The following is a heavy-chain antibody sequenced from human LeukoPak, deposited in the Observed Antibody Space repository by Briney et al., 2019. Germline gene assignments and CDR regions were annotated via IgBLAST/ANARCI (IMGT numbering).Heavy chain of an antibody. CDR2: ISAYNGNT. D-gene: IGHD1-26*01. V-gene: IGHV1-18*01. CDR3: ARDRSGSNYYLDV. Sequence: ASVKVSCKASGYTFTSYGISWVRQAPGQGLEWMGWISAYNGNTNYAQKLQGRVTMTTDTSTSTAYMELRAEDTAVYYCARDRSGSNYYLDVWGKGTTVTVSS. J-gene: IGHJ6*03. CDR1: GYTFTSYG.